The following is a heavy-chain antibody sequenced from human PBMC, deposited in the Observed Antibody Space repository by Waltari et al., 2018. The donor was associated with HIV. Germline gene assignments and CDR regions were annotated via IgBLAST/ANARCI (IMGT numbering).Heavy chain of an antibody. D-gene: IGHD7-27*01. V-gene: IGHV4-31*03. CDR2: IYYSGST. CDR3: AREANWESEIDY. Sequence: QVQLQESGPGLVKPSQTLSLTCTVSGGSLSSGGYYWSWIRQHPGQGLEWIGYIYYSGSTYYNPSLKSRVTISVDTSKNQFSLKLSSVTAADTAVYYCAREANWESEIDYWGQGTLVTVSS. CDR1: GGSLSSGGYY. J-gene: IGHJ4*02.